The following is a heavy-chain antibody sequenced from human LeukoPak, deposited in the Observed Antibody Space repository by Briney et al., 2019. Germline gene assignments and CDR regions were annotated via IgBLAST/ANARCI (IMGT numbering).Heavy chain of an antibody. V-gene: IGHV4-59*08. CDR3: ATTYYYGSGSYSRDAFDI. D-gene: IGHD3-10*01. Sequence: PSETLSLTCTVSGGSISSYYWSWIRQPPGKGLEWIGYIYYSGSTNYNPSLKSRVTISVDTSKNQFSLKLSSVTAADTAVYYCATTYYYGSGSYSRDAFDIWGQGTMVTVSS. CDR1: GGSISSYY. CDR2: IYYSGST. J-gene: IGHJ3*02.